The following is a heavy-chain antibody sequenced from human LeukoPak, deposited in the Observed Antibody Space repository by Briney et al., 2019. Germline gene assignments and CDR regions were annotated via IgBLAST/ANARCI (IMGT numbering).Heavy chain of an antibody. J-gene: IGHJ6*02. D-gene: IGHD2-2*01. CDR1: GFTFSSYG. CDR3: ARDTADIVVVPAARGMDV. CDR2: IWYDGSNK. Sequence: GGSLRLSCAASGFTFSSYGMHWVRQAPGKGLEWVAVIWYDGSNKYYADSVKGRFTISRDNSKNTLYLQMNSLRAEDTAVYYCARDTADIVVVPAARGMDVWGQGTTVTVSS. V-gene: IGHV3-33*01.